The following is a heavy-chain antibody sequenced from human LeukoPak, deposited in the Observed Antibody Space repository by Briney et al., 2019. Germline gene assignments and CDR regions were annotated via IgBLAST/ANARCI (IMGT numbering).Heavy chain of an antibody. D-gene: IGHD3-3*01. J-gene: IGHJ4*02. CDR1: GYTFTGYY. V-gene: IGHV1-2*02. Sequence: ASVKVSCKASGYTFTGYYMHWVRQAPGQGLEWMGWINPNSGGTNYAQKFQGRVTMTRDTSISTAYMELSRLRSDDTAVYYCASDFSSTIFGVVTTLDYWGQGTLVTVSS. CDR2: INPNSGGT. CDR3: ASDFSSTIFGVVTTLDY.